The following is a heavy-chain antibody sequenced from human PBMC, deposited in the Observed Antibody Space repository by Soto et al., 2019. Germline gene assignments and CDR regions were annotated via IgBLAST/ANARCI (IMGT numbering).Heavy chain of an antibody. CDR1: GGTFSSYA. Sequence: SVKVSCKASGGTFSSYAISWVRQAPGQGLEWMGGIIPIFGTANYAQKFQGRVTITADESTSTAYMELSSLRSEDAAVYYCARYRLWSSGYYPKDAFDIWGQGTMVTVSS. J-gene: IGHJ3*02. CDR2: IIPIFGTA. D-gene: IGHD3-22*01. CDR3: ARYRLWSSGYYPKDAFDI. V-gene: IGHV1-69*13.